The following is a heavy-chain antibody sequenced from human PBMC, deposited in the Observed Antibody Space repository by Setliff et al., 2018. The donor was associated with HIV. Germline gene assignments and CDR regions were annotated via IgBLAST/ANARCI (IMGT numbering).Heavy chain of an antibody. D-gene: IGHD3-3*01. Sequence: GGSLRLSCATSGFSFSSYGMHWVRQAPGKGLEWVAVISNDGTKKFYEDSVKGRFTISRDNFKNTLYLQMNSLRAEDTAMYYCARDKAVNSWSGYYTPTYMDVWGKGTMVTVSS. CDR2: ISNDGTKK. V-gene: IGHV3-30*03. CDR3: ARDKAVNSWSGYYTPTYMDV. CDR1: GFSFSSYG. J-gene: IGHJ6*03.